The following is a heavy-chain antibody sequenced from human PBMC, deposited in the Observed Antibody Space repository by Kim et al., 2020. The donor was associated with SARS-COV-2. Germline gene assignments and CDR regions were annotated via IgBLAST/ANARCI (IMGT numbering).Heavy chain of an antibody. Sequence: SETLSLTCTVSGGSISSYYWSWIRQPPGKGLEWIGYIYYSGSTNYNPSLKSRVTISVDTSKNQFSLKLSSVTAADTAVYYCARNTRGEGAFDIWGQGTMVTVSS. CDR3: ARNTRGEGAFDI. V-gene: IGHV4-59*01. CDR2: IYYSGST. D-gene: IGHD3-10*01. CDR1: GGSISSYY. J-gene: IGHJ3*02.